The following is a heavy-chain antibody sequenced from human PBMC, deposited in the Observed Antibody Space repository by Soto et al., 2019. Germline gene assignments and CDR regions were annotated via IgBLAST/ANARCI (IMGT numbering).Heavy chain of an antibody. Sequence: GGSLRLSCAASGFTFDDYAMHWVRQAPGKGLEWVSGISWNSGSIGYADSVKGRFTISRDNAKSSLYLQMNSLRAEDTALYYCAKDKGVVVAATSAFDIWGQGTMVTVSS. J-gene: IGHJ3*02. D-gene: IGHD2-15*01. CDR1: GFTFDDYA. CDR3: AKDKGVVVAATSAFDI. CDR2: ISWNSGSI. V-gene: IGHV3-9*01.